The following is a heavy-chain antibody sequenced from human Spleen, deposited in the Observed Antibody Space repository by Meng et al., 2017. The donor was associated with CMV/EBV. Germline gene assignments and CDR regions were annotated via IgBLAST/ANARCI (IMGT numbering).Heavy chain of an antibody. D-gene: IGHD5-18*01. J-gene: IGHJ6*02. CDR1: GFTFSSYW. V-gene: IGHV3-74*01. CDR2: INSDGSIT. CDR3: ASGYSYGYYYYYGMDV. Sequence: GGSLRLSCAASGFTFSSYWMHWVRQAPGKGLVWVSRINSDGSITNYADSVKGRFTISRDNSKNTLYLQMNSLRAEDTAVYYCASGYSYGYYYYYGMDVWGQGTTVTVSS.